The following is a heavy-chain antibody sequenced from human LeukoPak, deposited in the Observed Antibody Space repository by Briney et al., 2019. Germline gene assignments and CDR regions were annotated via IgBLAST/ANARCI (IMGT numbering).Heavy chain of an antibody. Sequence: GGSLRLSCAASGFTFSTYAMIWVRQAPGEGLEWVSGISESTGGNTYYAEYVKGRFTISRDNSNNTLYLQMNSLRAEDTAVYFCAKDFRATLENFYHWGQGTLVTVSA. CDR1: GFTFSTYA. D-gene: IGHD5-24*01. CDR3: AKDFRATLENFYH. V-gene: IGHV3-23*01. CDR2: ISESTGGNT. J-gene: IGHJ4*02.